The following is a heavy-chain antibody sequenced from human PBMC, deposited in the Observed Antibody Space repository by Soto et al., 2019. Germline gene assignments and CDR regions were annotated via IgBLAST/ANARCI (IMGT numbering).Heavy chain of an antibody. J-gene: IGHJ5*02. D-gene: IGHD6-13*01. V-gene: IGHV3-21*01. CDR3: TRDASRDSSARGWFDP. CDR2: ISSNSAYI. CDR1: GFPFRSFT. Sequence: WGSLRLSCAASGFPFRSFTMNWVRQAPVKGLEWVSTISSNSAYIYYTDALRGRFTISRDNAKNSLHLQMNSLRAEDTAVYYCTRDASRDSSARGWFDPWGPGTLVTVSS.